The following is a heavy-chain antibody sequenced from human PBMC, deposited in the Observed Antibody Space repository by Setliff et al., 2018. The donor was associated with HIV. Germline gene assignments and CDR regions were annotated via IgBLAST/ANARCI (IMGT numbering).Heavy chain of an antibody. CDR1: GFIFSDYH. J-gene: IGHJ4*02. Sequence: PGGSLRLSCAASGFIFSDYHMTWIRQAPGKGLEWLSDISDGDIKLYADSLKGRFAISRDNTRNSLYLQMSSLRAEDTAVYDCARLTRPGGYNYALDYWGQGTQVTVSS. D-gene: IGHD5-18*01. V-gene: IGHV3-11*04. CDR3: ARLTRPGGYNYALDY. CDR2: ISDGDIK.